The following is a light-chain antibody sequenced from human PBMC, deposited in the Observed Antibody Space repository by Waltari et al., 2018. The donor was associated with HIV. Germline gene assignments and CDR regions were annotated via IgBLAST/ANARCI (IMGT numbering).Light chain of an antibody. J-gene: IGKJ1*01. CDR2: LGS. V-gene: IGKV2-28*01. Sequence: IVMIQSPLSLPVTPGEPASISCRSSQSLLQSNGYNYLDWYLQKPGQSPQLLIYLGSNRASGVPDRVSGSGSGTDFTLTISRVEAEDVGIYYCMQAVQTPPTFGQGTRVEIK. CDR1: QSLLQSNGYNY. CDR3: MQAVQTPPT.